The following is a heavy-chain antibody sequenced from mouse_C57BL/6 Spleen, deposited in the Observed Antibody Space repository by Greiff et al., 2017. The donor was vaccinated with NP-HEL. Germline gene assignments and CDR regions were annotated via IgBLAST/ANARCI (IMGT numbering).Heavy chain of an antibody. CDR2: IYPSSGNT. Sequence: VQLHQSGAELARPGASVKLSCKASGYTFTSYGISWVKQRTGQGLEWIGEIYPSSGNTYYPEKFKGKATLTADNSNSTAYMELRSLTTEDSAVYFGARKVTKGYAMDYWGQGTSVTVSS. CDR3: ARKVTKGYAMDY. D-gene: IGHD2-2*01. V-gene: IGHV1-81*01. CDR1: GYTFTSYG. J-gene: IGHJ4*01.